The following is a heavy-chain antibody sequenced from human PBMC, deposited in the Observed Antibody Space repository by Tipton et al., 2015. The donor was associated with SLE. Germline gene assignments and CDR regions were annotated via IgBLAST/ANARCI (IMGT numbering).Heavy chain of an antibody. D-gene: IGHD6-6*01. CDR3: ARTLAAQIDY. Sequence: LRLSCTVSGGSISSSSYYWGWIRQPPGKGLEWIGSIYYSGSTYYNPSLKSRVTISVDTSKNQFSLKLSSVTAADTAVYYCARTLAAQIDYWGQGTLVTVSS. CDR2: IYYSGST. CDR1: GGSISSSSYY. V-gene: IGHV4-39*01. J-gene: IGHJ4*02.